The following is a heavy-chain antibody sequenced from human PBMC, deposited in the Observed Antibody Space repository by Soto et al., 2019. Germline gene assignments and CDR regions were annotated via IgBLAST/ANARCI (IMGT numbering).Heavy chain of an antibody. V-gene: IGHV1-18*01. Sequence: QVQLVQSGAEVKKTGASVKVSCKDSGYTFTSYGLSWVRQAPGQGLEWMGRISAYNYNTNYAQKLQGRVTMTTYTSTSTAYMELRSLRSDDTAVYYCARVVGALGHWFDPWGQGTLVTVSS. D-gene: IGHD1-26*01. CDR3: ARVVGALGHWFDP. CDR2: ISAYNYNT. CDR1: GYTFTSYG. J-gene: IGHJ5*02.